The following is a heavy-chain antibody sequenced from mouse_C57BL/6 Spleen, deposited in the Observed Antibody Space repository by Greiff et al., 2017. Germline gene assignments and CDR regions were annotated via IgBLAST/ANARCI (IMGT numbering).Heavy chain of an antibody. CDR3: AREIYYDSSYWYFGV. V-gene: IGHV1-53*01. CDR2: IYPSNGGT. D-gene: IGHD1-1*01. CDR1: GYTFTSYW. Sequence: QVQLQQPGTELVKPGASVKLSCKASGYTFTSYWMHWVKQRPGQGLEWIGNIYPSNGGTNYNEKFKSKATLTVDTSSSTAYMQLSSLTSEDSAVYYCAREIYYDSSYWYFGVRGTRATVAVSS. J-gene: IGHJ1*03.